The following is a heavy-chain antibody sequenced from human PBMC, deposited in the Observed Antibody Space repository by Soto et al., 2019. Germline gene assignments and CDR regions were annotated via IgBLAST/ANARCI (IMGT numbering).Heavy chain of an antibody. J-gene: IGHJ6*04. CDR1: GGSFSGYY. CDR3: ARAFLGITIFGVVEDV. V-gene: IGHV4-34*01. Sequence: SETLSLTCAVYGGSFSGYYWSWIRQPPGKGLEWIGEINHSGSTNYNPSLKSRVTISVDTSKNQFSLKLSSVTAADTAVHYCARAFLGITIFGVVEDVCGEGTTVTVSS. CDR2: INHSGST. D-gene: IGHD3-3*01.